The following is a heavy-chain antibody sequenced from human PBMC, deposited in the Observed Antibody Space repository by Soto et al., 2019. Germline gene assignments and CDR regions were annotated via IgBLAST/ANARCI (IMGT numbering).Heavy chain of an antibody. V-gene: IGHV4-59*01. J-gene: IGHJ4*02. CDR1: GGSISGYY. CDR3: ASDADTGMAT. CDR2: ISYSDST. Sequence: SETLSLTCTVSGGSISGYYWSWIRQPPGKGLEWTGYISYSDSTNYNPSLKSRVTISVDTSKNQFSLKVSSVTAADTAIYYCASDADTGMATWGQGILVTVSS. D-gene: IGHD5-18*01.